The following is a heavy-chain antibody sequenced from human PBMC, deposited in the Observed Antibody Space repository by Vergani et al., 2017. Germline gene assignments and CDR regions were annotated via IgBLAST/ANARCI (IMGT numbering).Heavy chain of an antibody. CDR2: IWYDGSNK. CDR3: ARDPGEYSSSWTTFDP. V-gene: IGHV3-33*01. Sequence: QVQLVESGGGVVQPGRSLRLSCAASGFTFSSYGMHWVRQAPGKGLEWVAVIWYDGSNKYYADSVKGRFTISRDNSKNTLYLQMNSLRAEDTVVYYCARDPGEYSSSWTTFDPWGQGTLVTVSS. CDR1: GFTFSSYG. D-gene: IGHD6-13*01. J-gene: IGHJ5*02.